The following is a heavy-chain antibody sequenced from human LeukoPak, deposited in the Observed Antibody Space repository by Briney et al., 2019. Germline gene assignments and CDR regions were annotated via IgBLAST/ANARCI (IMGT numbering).Heavy chain of an antibody. J-gene: IGHJ4*02. Sequence: SGPTLVKPTQTLTLTCTFSGFSGSASGVGGGWIRQPPGEALDWLALNNWDDDKRYSPSLKNWLTIAKDTSKNQVVLTMTTMDPVDTATYYCARLYGSGNYYKTDYDYWGQGTLVTVSS. CDR3: ARLYGSGNYYKTDYDY. CDR2: NNWDDDK. V-gene: IGHV2-5*02. D-gene: IGHD3-10*01. CDR1: GFSGSASGVG.